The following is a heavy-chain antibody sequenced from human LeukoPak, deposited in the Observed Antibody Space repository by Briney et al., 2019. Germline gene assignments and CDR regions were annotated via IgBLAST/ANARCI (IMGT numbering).Heavy chain of an antibody. CDR1: GGSISSYY. J-gene: IGHJ6*02. CDR3: ARGDNYYYGMDV. V-gene: IGHV4-59*01. CDR2: IYYSGST. Sequence: PSETLSLTCTVSGGSISSYYWSWIRQPPGKGLEWIGYIYYSGSTYYNPSLKSRVTISVGTAKNQFSLELGSVTAADTAVYFCARGDNYYYGMDVWGQGTTVTVSS.